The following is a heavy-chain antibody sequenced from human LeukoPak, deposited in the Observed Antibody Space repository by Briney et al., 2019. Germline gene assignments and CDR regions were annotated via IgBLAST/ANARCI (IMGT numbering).Heavy chain of an antibody. J-gene: IGHJ4*02. D-gene: IGHD3-16*02. CDR2: ISSSSSTI. CDR3: ARDVMITFGGVIVESN. Sequence: GGSLRLSCAASGFTFSSYSMNWVRQAPGKGLGWVSYISSSSSTIYYADSVKGRFTISRDNAKNSLYLQMNSLRAEDTAVYYCARDVMITFGGVIVESNWGQGTLVTVSS. V-gene: IGHV3-48*04. CDR1: GFTFSSYS.